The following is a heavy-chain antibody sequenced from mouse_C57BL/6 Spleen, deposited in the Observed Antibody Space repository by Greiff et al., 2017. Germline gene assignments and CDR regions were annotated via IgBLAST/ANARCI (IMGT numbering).Heavy chain of an antibody. J-gene: IGHJ1*03. CDR2: INPGSGGT. V-gene: IGHV1-54*01. D-gene: IGHD2-3*01. CDR3: ARSYDGPFDV. Sequence: QVQLQQSGAELVRPGTSVKVSCKASGYAFTNYLIEWVKQRPGQGLEWIGVINPGSGGTNYNEKFKGKATLTADKSSSTAYMQLSSLTSEDSAVYFCARSYDGPFDVWGTGTTVTVSS. CDR1: GYAFTNYL.